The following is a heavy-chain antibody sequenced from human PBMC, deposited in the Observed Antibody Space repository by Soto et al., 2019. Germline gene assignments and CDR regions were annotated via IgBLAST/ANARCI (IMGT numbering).Heavy chain of an antibody. CDR3: ASSSSRAPFDY. D-gene: IGHD6-13*01. CDR2: IYYSGST. V-gene: IGHV4-31*02. CDR1: GVSISSGGYY. J-gene: IGHJ4*02. Sequence: SETLSLTCTVSGVSISSGGYYWSWIRQHPGKGLEWIGYIYYSGSTYYNPSLKSRVTISVDTSKNQFSLKLSSVTAADTAVYYCASSSSRAPFDYWGQGTLVTVSS.